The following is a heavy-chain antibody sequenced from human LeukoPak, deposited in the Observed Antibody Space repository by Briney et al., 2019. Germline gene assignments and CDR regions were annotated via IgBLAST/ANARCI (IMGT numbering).Heavy chain of an antibody. D-gene: IGHD4-23*01. CDR3: AREVTHHVYYGMDV. CDR1: GGTFSSYA. Sequence: EASVKVSCKASGGTFSSYAISWVRQAPGQGLEWMGWISGYNGNTNYAQKFQGRVTMTTDTSTSTAYMELRSLRSDDTAVYYCAREVTHHVYYGMDVWGQGTTVTVSS. V-gene: IGHV1-18*01. CDR2: ISGYNGNT. J-gene: IGHJ6*02.